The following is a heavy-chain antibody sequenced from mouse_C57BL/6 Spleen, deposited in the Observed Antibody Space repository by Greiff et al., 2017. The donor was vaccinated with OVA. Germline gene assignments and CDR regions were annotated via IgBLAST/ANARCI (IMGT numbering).Heavy chain of an antibody. CDR2: IYPGDGDT. V-gene: IGHV1-82*01. Sequence: QVQLKESGPELVKPGASVKISCKASGYAFSSSWMNWVKQRPGKGLEWIGRIYPGDGDTNYNGKFKGKATLTADKSSSTAYMQLSSLTSEDSAVYFCARITGYYAMDYWGQGTSVTVSS. J-gene: IGHJ4*01. CDR1: GYAFSSSW. CDR3: ARITGYYAMDY. D-gene: IGHD4-1*01.